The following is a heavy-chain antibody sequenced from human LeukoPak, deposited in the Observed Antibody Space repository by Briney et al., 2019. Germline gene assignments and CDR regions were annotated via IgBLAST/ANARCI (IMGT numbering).Heavy chain of an antibody. Sequence: SETLSLTCTVSGGSISSSSYYWGWIRQPPGKGLEWIGSIYYSGSTYYNPSLKSRVTISVDTSKNQFSLKLSSVTAADTAVYYCARSGGGNYDYWGQGTLVTVSS. J-gene: IGHJ4*02. CDR1: GGSISSSSYY. V-gene: IGHV4-39*07. CDR3: ARSGGGNYDY. D-gene: IGHD4-23*01. CDR2: IYYSGST.